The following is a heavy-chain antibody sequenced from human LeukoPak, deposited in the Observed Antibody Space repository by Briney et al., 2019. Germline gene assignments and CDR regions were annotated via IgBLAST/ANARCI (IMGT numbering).Heavy chain of an antibody. D-gene: IGHD5-18*01. V-gene: IGHV3-48*01. J-gene: IGHJ4*02. Sequence: PGGSLRLSCAASGFTFSSYSMNWVRQAPGRGLEWVSYISSSSSTIYYADSVKGRFTISRDNAKNSLYLQMSSLRAEDTAVYYCPREDTAMVMGYWGQGTLVTVSS. CDR2: ISSSSSTI. CDR3: PREDTAMVMGY. CDR1: GFTFSSYS.